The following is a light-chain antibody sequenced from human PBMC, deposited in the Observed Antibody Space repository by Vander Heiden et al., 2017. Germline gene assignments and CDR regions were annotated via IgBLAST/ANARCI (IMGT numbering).Light chain of an antibody. V-gene: IGKV2-28*01. CDR2: LGS. J-gene: IGKJ1*01. CDR3: MQALQTPRT. Sequence: DIVMTQSPLSLPVTPGESASISCRSSQSLLHSNGYNYLDWYLQKPGQPPQLLIYLGSNRASGVPDRFSGSGSGTDFTLKISRVEAEDVGVYYCMQALQTPRTFGQGTKVEIK. CDR1: QSLLHSNGYNY.